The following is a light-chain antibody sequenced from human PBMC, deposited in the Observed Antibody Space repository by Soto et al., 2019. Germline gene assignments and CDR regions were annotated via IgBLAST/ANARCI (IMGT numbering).Light chain of an antibody. CDR1: SSDVGGYNY. V-gene: IGLV2-14*01. J-gene: IGLJ1*01. Sequence: QSALTQPASVSGSPGQSITISCTGTSSDVGGYNYVSWYQQHPGKALKLMIYEVSNRPSGVSNRFSGSKSGNTASLTISGRQAEDEADYYCSSYTSSSTLLVFGTGTKLTVL. CDR2: EVS. CDR3: SSYTSSSTLLV.